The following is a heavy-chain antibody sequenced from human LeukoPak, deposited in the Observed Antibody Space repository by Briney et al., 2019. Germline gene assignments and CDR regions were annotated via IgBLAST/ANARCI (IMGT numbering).Heavy chain of an antibody. CDR1: GFTFSSYA. V-gene: IGHV3-23*01. CDR2: ISGSGGST. D-gene: IGHD3-10*01. Sequence: QPGGSLRLSCAASGFTFSSYAMSWVRQAPGKGLDWGSAISGSGGSTYYADSVKRRFTISRDNSKNTLYLQMNSLRAEDTAVYYCAKVLLRGYYFDYWGQGTMVTVSS. J-gene: IGHJ4*02. CDR3: AKVLLRGYYFDY.